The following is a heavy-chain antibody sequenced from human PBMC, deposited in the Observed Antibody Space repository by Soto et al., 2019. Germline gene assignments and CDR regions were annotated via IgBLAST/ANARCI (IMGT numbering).Heavy chain of an antibody. Sequence: GGSLRLSCAASGFTFNRYWMHWVRQAPGKGLVWVSRIKNDGSSTSYTDSVKGRFSISRDNGKNTLYLQMNSLRVEDTAVYYCAKFDDDYYYMDVWGKGTTVTVSS. J-gene: IGHJ6*03. CDR3: AKFDDDYYYMDV. V-gene: IGHV3-74*01. CDR2: IKNDGSST. CDR1: GFTFNRYW. D-gene: IGHD1-1*01.